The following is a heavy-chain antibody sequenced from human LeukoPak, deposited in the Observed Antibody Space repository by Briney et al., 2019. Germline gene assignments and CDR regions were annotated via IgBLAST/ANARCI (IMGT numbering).Heavy chain of an antibody. CDR2: ISYDGSNK. V-gene: IGHV3-30*18. Sequence: GGSLRLSCAASGFTFSSYGMHWVRQAPGKGLEWVAVISYDGSNKYYADSVKGRFTISRDNSKNTLYLQMNSLRAEDMAVYYCAKDPGGGYDAFDIWGQGTMVTVSS. J-gene: IGHJ3*02. CDR1: GFTFSSYG. CDR3: AKDPGGGYDAFDI. D-gene: IGHD1-14*01.